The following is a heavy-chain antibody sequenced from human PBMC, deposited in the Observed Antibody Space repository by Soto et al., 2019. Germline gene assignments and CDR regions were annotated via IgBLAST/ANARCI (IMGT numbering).Heavy chain of an antibody. D-gene: IGHD5-18*01. CDR2: IYYSGST. V-gene: IGHV4-59*01. Sequence: SETLSLTCTVSGGSISSYYWSWIRQPPGKGLEWIGYIYYSGSTNYNPSLKSRVTISVDTSKNQFSLKLSSVTAADTAVYYCARVPRGYSYGWYFDYLGQGTLVTVSS. J-gene: IGHJ4*02. CDR1: GGSISSYY. CDR3: ARVPRGYSYGWYFDY.